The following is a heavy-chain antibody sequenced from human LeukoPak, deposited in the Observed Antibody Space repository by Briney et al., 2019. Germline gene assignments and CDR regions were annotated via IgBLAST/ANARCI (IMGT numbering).Heavy chain of an antibody. D-gene: IGHD4-17*01. Sequence: GGSLRLSCAASGFTFSSYEMNWVRQAPGKGLEWVSYISSSGSTIYYADSVKGRFTISRDNAKNTLYLQMNSLRAEDTAVYYCARRGAVTHAFDIWGQGTMVTVSS. CDR1: GFTFSSYE. V-gene: IGHV3-48*03. J-gene: IGHJ3*02. CDR3: ARRGAVTHAFDI. CDR2: ISSSGSTI.